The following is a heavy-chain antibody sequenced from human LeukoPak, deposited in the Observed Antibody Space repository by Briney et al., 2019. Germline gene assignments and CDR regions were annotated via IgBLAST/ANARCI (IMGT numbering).Heavy chain of an antibody. Sequence: TGGSLRLSCAASGFTFYDYAMHWVRQAPGKGLEWVSGISWNSGSIGYADSVKGRFTISRDNAKNSLYLQMNSLRAEDTALYYCAKDIGADKIAAAGTRYFQHWGQGTLVTVSS. J-gene: IGHJ1*01. CDR1: GFTFYDYA. CDR2: ISWNSGSI. D-gene: IGHD6-13*01. V-gene: IGHV3-9*01. CDR3: AKDIGADKIAAAGTRYFQH.